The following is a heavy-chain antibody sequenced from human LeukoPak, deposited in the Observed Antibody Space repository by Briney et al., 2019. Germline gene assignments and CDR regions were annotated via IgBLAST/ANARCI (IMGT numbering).Heavy chain of an antibody. V-gene: IGHV3-21*01. Sequence: PGGSLRLSCAASGFTFSSYSMNWVRQAPGKGLEWVSSISSSSSYIYYADSVKGRFTISRDNAKNSLYLQMNSLRAEDTAVYYCARDLSVWFGESANFDYWGQGTLVTVSS. CDR1: GFTFSSYS. CDR2: ISSSSSYI. CDR3: ARDLSVWFGESANFDY. D-gene: IGHD3-10*01. J-gene: IGHJ4*02.